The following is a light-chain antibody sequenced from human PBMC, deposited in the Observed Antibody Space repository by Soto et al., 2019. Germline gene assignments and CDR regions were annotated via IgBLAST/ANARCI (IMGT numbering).Light chain of an antibody. V-gene: IGKV3-20*01. CDR1: QSVTSNY. CDR3: QQYASSPFT. Sequence: EIVLTQSPGTLSLSPGERATLSCRASQSVTSNYLAWFQQKPGQAPRVLIYGASSRATGIPDRFSGSGSGTDFTLTISRLEPEDFAVYYCQQYASSPFTFGPGTKVDIK. J-gene: IGKJ3*01. CDR2: GAS.